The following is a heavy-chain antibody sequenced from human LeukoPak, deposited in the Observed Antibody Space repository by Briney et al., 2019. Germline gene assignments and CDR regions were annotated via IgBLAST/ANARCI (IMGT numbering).Heavy chain of an antibody. CDR3: ARFPGPPPIPAAMPAWYYYYGMDV. J-gene: IGHJ6*02. CDR2: INHSGST. CDR1: GGSFSSYY. V-gene: IGHV4-34*01. D-gene: IGHD2-2*01. Sequence: SETLSLTCAVYGGSFSSYYWSWIRQPPGKGLEWIGEINHSGSTNYNPSLKSRVTISVDTSKNQFSLKLSSVTAADTAVYYCARFPGPPPIPAAMPAWYYYYGMDVWGQGTTVTVSS.